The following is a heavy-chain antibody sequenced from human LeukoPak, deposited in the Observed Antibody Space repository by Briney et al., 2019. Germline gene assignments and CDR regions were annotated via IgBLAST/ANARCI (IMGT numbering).Heavy chain of an antibody. CDR3: AKGHIDTGGYYYFDL. J-gene: IGHJ4*02. D-gene: IGHD3-22*01. CDR2: ISASSEGT. Sequence: GGSLRLSCAASGFTFSSYAMSWVRQAPGKGLEWISVISASSEGTSHADSVKGRFTISRDNSKNTLYLQMHSLRAEDTAVYYCAKGHIDTGGYYYFDLWGQGTLVTVSS. V-gene: IGHV3-23*01. CDR1: GFTFSSYA.